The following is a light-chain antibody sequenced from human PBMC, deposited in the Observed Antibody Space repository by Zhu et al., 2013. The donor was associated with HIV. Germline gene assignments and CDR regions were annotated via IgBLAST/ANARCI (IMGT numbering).Light chain of an antibody. J-gene: IGKJ4*01. CDR3: QQYDNLPPLT. CDR1: QGINSA. V-gene: IGKV1-33*01. CDR2: DAS. Sequence: IQLTQSPSSLSASVGDRVTITCRASQGINSALAWYQQKPGKAPKLLIYDASNLETGVPSRFSGSGSGTDFTFTISSLQPEDIATYYCQQYDNLPPLTFGGGTKVEIK.